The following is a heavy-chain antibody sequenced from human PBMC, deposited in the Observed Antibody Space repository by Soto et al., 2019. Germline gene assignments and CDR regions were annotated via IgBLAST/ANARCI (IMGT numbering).Heavy chain of an antibody. CDR1: GVSISTGGYY. V-gene: IGHV4-31*03. Sequence: QVQLQESGPGLVKPSQTLSLTCTVSGVSISTGGYYWTWIRQHPGKGLEWIGYIYYSGSTYYNPSLKSRVTISVDTSKNQSSLKLSSVTAADTAVYYCARGLSVTLFDNWGQGTLVTVSS. D-gene: IGHD4-17*01. CDR3: ARGLSVTLFDN. J-gene: IGHJ4*02. CDR2: IYYSGST.